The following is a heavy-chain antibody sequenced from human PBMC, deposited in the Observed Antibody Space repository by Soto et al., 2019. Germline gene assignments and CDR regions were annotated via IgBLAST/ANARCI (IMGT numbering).Heavy chain of an antibody. CDR1: GDTFTSNY. Sequence: GASVKVSCKASGDTFTSNYMHWVRQAPGQGLEWMGIINPSGGSTSYAQKFQGRVTMTRDTSTSTVYMELSSPRSEDAAVYYCARDTIIVVVPAARTYYYYGMDVWGQGTSVTVSS. V-gene: IGHV1-46*03. CDR3: ARDTIIVVVPAARTYYYYGMDV. CDR2: INPSGGST. D-gene: IGHD2-2*01. J-gene: IGHJ6*02.